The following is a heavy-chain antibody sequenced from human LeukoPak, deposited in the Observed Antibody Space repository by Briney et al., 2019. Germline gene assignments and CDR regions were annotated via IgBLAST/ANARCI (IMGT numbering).Heavy chain of an antibody. Sequence: SVKVSCKASGCTFSSCTISWVRQAPGQGLEWMGGIIPIFGTANYAQNFQGRVTITADESTSTAYMALSSLRCDDTGVYYCAAVVVAASHRLFDRWGEGTLVTV. D-gene: IGHD2-15*01. J-gene: IGHJ5*02. CDR2: IIPIFGTA. V-gene: IGHV1-69*13. CDR3: AAVVVAASHRLFDR. CDR1: GCTFSSCT.